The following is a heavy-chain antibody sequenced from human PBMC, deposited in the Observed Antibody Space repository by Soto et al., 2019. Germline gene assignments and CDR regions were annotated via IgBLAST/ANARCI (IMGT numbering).Heavy chain of an antibody. D-gene: IGHD4-17*01. Sequence: GGSLRLSCAASGFTFSSYGMHWVRQAPGKGLEWVAVIWHDGSDKGYADSVKGRFTISRDNSKNTLSLQMNSLRAEDTAVYYCARDHHYGGKFESPEVPFDYWRQGTLVTVSP. V-gene: IGHV3-33*01. J-gene: IGHJ4*02. CDR3: ARDHHYGGKFESPEVPFDY. CDR2: IWHDGSDK. CDR1: GFTFSSYG.